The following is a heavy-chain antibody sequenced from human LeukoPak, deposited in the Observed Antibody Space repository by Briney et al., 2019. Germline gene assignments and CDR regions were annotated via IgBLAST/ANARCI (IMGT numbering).Heavy chain of an antibody. Sequence: SETLSRTCTVSGGSISTYYWSWIRQPPGKGLEWIGSVCCGGSTYYNPSLKSRVTISADTSKNQFSLKLTSVTAADTAVYYCARLNWSDLDYWGQGTLVTVSS. CDR2: VCCGGST. V-gene: IGHV4-59*05. J-gene: IGHJ4*02. CDR1: GGSISTYY. CDR3: ARLNWSDLDY. D-gene: IGHD1-20*01.